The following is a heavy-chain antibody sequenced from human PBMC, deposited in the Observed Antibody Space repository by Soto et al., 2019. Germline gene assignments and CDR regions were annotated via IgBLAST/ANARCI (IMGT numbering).Heavy chain of an antibody. J-gene: IGHJ3*02. CDR3: ARSRAPGFWSPAAFDI. CDR1: GGSISSYY. V-gene: IGHV4-4*07. CDR2: IYTSGST. D-gene: IGHD3-3*01. Sequence: TLSLTCTVSGGSISSYYWSWIRQPAGKGLEWIGRIYTSGSTNYNPSLKSRVTMPVDTSKNQFSLKLSSVTAADTAVYYCARSRAPGFWSPAAFDIWGQGTMVTVSS.